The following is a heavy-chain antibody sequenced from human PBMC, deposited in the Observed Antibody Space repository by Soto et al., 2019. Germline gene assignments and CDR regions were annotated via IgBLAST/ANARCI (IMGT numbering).Heavy chain of an antibody. CDR2: IYYSGST. Sequence: QVQLQESGPGLVKPSQTLSLTCTVSGGSISSGGYYWSWIRQHPGKGLEWIGYIYYSGSTYYNPSLKSRVTISVDTSKNPFSLKLSSVTAADTAVYYCARGVGRFRAVDYWGQGTLVTVSS. J-gene: IGHJ4*02. CDR1: GGSISSGGYY. D-gene: IGHD3-3*01. CDR3: ARGVGRFRAVDY. V-gene: IGHV4-31*03.